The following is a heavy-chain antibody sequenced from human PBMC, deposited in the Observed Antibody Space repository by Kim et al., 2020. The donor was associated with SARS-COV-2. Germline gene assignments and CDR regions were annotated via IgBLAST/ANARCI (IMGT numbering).Heavy chain of an antibody. D-gene: IGHD5-12*01. V-gene: IGHV3-23*01. J-gene: IGHJ4*02. Sequence: GGSLRLSCAASGLTFSSYAMSWVRQAPGKGLEWVSAISGSGGSTYYADSVKGRFTISGDNSKNTLYLQMNSLRAEDTGVYYCAKDTAIVATILDYWGQGTLVPVSS. CDR2: ISGSGGST. CDR1: GLTFSSYA. CDR3: AKDTAIVATILDY.